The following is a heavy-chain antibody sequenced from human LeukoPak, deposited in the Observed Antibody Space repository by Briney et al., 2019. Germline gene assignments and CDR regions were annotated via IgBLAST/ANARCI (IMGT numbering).Heavy chain of an antibody. Sequence: PGGSLRLSCAASGFTFSSYGMSWVRQAPGKGLEWVSSISGSGGSTYYADSVKGRFTISRDNSKNTLYLQMNSLRAEDTAVYYCARDLRGYIGYALTGWGQGTLVTVSS. CDR2: ISGSGGST. CDR1: GFTFSSYG. J-gene: IGHJ4*02. V-gene: IGHV3-23*01. CDR3: ARDLRGYIGYALTG. D-gene: IGHD5-12*01.